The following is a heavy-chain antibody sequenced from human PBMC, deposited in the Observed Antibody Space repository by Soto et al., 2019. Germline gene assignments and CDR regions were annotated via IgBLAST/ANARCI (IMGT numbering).Heavy chain of an antibody. J-gene: IGHJ5*02. CDR1: GFSLSTSGVG. V-gene: IGHV2-5*02. D-gene: IGHD6-19*01. Sequence: SGPTLVNPTPTLTLTCTFSGFSLSTSGVGVGWIRQPPGKALEWLALIYWDDDKRYSPSLKSRLTITKDTSKNQVVLTMTNMDPVDKATFSCVHRRSAIAVANDWFDPWGQGTLVTVSS. CDR3: VHRRSAIAVANDWFDP. CDR2: IYWDDDK.